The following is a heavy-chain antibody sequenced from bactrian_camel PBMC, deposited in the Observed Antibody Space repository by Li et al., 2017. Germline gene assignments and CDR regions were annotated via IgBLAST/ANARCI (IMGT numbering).Heavy chain of an antibody. V-gene: IGHV3S31*01. J-gene: IGHJ6*01. CDR3: ASGGPDYSWYDFGY. CDR2: ISNRDGDT. D-gene: IGHD6*01. Sequence: DVQLVESGGDLVQPGGSLRLACAASGFTFSSFTMSWVRLASGKGLEWVSTISNRDGDTYYVDSVKGRCTISRDNSKNTLYLQLNNLKTEDTAMYYCASGGPDYSWYDFGYWGQGTQVTVS. CDR1: GFTFSSFT.